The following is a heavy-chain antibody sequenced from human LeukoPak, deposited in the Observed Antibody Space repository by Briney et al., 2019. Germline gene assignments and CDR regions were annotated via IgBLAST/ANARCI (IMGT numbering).Heavy chain of an antibody. CDR2: IYHSGST. D-gene: IGHD2-2*02. J-gene: IGHJ1*01. CDR3: ARARGYCSSTSCHTPYFQH. CDR1: GGSISSGGYY. V-gene: IGHV4-30-2*01. Sequence: SETLSLTCTVSGGSISSGGYYWSWIRQPPGKGLEWIGYIYHSGSTYYNPSLKSRVTISVDRSKNQFSLKLSSVTAADTAVYYCARARGYCSSTSCHTPYFQHWGQGTLVTVSS.